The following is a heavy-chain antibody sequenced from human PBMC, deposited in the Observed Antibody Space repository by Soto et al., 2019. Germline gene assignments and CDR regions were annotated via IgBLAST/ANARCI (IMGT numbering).Heavy chain of an antibody. D-gene: IGHD2-2*01. V-gene: IGHV1-69*01. Sequence: QVQLVQSGAEVKKPGSSVKVSCKASGGTFSSYAISWVRQAPGQGLEWMGGIIPIFGTANYAHKFQGRVTITADESTSTAYMELSSLRSEDTAVYYCARVGYCSSTSCATYGMDVWGQGTTVTVSS. CDR2: IIPIFGTA. CDR3: ARVGYCSSTSCATYGMDV. J-gene: IGHJ6*02. CDR1: GGTFSSYA.